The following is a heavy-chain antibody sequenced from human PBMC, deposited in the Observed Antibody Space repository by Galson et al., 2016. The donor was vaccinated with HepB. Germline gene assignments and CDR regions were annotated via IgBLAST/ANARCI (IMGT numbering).Heavy chain of an antibody. CDR2: IYSSGYT. D-gene: IGHD1-26*01. J-gene: IGHJ4*02. Sequence: SETLSLTCSVSGGSINSGSYYWTWIRQPAGMGLEWIGQIYSSGYTNYNPSLKSRVTMSMDASNAQISLKVTSVTAADTAVYYCASPGGYWGQGTLVIVSS. CDR3: ASPGGY. V-gene: IGHV4-61*10. CDR1: GGSINSGSYY.